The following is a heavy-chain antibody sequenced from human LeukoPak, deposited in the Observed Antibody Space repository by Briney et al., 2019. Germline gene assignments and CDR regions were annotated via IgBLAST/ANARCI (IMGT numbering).Heavy chain of an antibody. CDR1: GGSISSSSYY. CDR3: ARSRPKDPARNDY. Sequence: PSETLSLTCTVPGGSISSSSYYWGWIRQPPGKGLEWIGSSYYSGSTYYNPSLKSRVTISVDTSKNKFSLKLSSVTAADTAVYYCARSRPKDPARNDYWGQGTLVTVSS. J-gene: IGHJ4*02. V-gene: IGHV4-39*07. CDR2: SYYSGST.